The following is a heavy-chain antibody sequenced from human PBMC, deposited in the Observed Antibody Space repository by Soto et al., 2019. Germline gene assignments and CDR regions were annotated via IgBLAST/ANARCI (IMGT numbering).Heavy chain of an antibody. V-gene: IGHV4-34*01. CDR3: ARESHDILTGPPWVWYFDL. D-gene: IGHD3-9*01. CDR2: INDRGST. J-gene: IGHJ2*01. Sequence: QVQLQQWGAGPLRPLETLSLTCGVSGGSFSGYYWAWIRQSPGKGLEWIGEINDRGSTNYNPSLKSRVSISVDTSKNHYSLNLRSVTAAVTAVYYCARESHDILTGPPWVWYFDLWGRGTLVTVSS. CDR1: GGSFSGYY.